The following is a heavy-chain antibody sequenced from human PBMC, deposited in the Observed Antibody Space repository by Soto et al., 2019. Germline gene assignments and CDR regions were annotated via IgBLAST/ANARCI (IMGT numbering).Heavy chain of an antibody. CDR3: AAGYGSGYSPPARY. D-gene: IGHD3-22*01. CDR1: GYTFTSYG. V-gene: IGHV1-18*04. Sequence: DSVKVSCKASGYTFTSYGISWVRQAPGQGLEWMGWISAYNGNTNYAQKLQGRVTMTTDTSTSTAYMELRSLRSDDTAVYYCAAGYGSGYSPPARYWGQGTLVTVSS. CDR2: ISAYNGNT. J-gene: IGHJ4*02.